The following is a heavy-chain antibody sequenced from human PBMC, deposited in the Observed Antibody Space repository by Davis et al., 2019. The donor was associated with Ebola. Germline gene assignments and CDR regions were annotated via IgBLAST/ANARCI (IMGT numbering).Heavy chain of an antibody. J-gene: IGHJ2*01. D-gene: IGHD3/OR15-3a*01. CDR1: SGSISSGGYY. CDR3: ARRFDFGLTITGRYFDL. Sequence: SETLSLTCTVSSGSISSGGYYWSWIRQHPGKGLEWIGYIYYSGSTYYNPSLKSRVAISVDTSKSQFSLKLSSMTAADTAVYYCARRFDFGLTITGRYFDLWGRGTLVTVSS. V-gene: IGHV4-31*03. CDR2: IYYSGST.